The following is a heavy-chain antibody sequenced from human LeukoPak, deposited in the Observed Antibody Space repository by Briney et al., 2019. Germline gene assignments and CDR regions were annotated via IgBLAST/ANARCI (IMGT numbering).Heavy chain of an antibody. J-gene: IGHJ4*02. CDR3: AREASGYSSSPYFDY. Sequence: PGGSLRLSCVASGFTFSNYGMHWVRQAPGKGLEWVADIWYDGSNKYYADSVKGRFTISRDNSKNTLYLQMNSLRVEDTAVYYCAREASGYSSSPYFDYWVQGTLVTVSS. CDR1: GFTFSNYG. CDR2: IWYDGSNK. V-gene: IGHV3-33*01. D-gene: IGHD6-6*01.